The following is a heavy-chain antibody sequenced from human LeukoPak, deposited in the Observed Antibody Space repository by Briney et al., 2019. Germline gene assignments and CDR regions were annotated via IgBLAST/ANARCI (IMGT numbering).Heavy chain of an antibody. D-gene: IGHD6-19*01. Sequence: SVKVSCKASGGTFSSYSISWVRQAPGQGIKWMGRIITILNIANFEQKYQGRVAITADRSTNIVYMELSSLRSEDTAVYYCARGGLYSSAWFDPWGQGTLVTVSS. J-gene: IGHJ5*02. CDR3: ARGGLYSSAWFDP. CDR2: IITILNIA. V-gene: IGHV1-69*02. CDR1: GGTFSSYS.